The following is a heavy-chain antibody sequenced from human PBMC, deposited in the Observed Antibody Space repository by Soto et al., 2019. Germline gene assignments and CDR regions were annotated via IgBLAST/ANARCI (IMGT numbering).Heavy chain of an antibody. CDR2: ISSGSAFI. Sequence: EVQVVESGGGLVMPGGSLRLSCNFSFSMYSMDWVRQAPGKGLEWVASISSGSAFIKYADSVKGRFTISRDNAKNSVSLQMDSLRVEDTAMYYCTRDQGGSYDSWFDPWGRGTLVTVSS. D-gene: IGHD1-26*01. CDR1: SFSMYS. V-gene: IGHV3-21*01. J-gene: IGHJ5*02. CDR3: TRDQGGSYDSWFDP.